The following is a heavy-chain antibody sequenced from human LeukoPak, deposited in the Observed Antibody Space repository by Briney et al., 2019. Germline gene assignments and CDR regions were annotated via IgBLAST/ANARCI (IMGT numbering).Heavy chain of an antibody. CDR1: GFTFGSYA. J-gene: IGHJ5*02. V-gene: IGHV3-23*01. CDR2: ITGSGDNT. Sequence: GGSLKLSCAASGFTFGSYAMSWVRQAPGKGLEWVSSITGSGDNTYYADSVKGRFTISRDNSKSTLYLQMNSLRADDTAVYYCAKGRYCSTGSCYPNNWFDPWGQGTLVTVSS. D-gene: IGHD2-2*01. CDR3: AKGRYCSTGSCYPNNWFDP.